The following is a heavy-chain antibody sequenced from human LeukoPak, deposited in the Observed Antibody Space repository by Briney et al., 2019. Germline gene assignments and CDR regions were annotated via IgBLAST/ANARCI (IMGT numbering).Heavy chain of an antibody. CDR1: GGSISSYY. Sequence: SETLSLTCTVSGGSISSYYWSWIRQPAGKGLEWIGRIYTSGSTNYNPSLKSRVTMSVDTSKNQFSLMLSSVTAADTPVYYCAGENRRYSSGWDLDYWGQGTLVTVSS. J-gene: IGHJ4*02. CDR3: AGENRRYSSGWDLDY. CDR2: IYTSGST. D-gene: IGHD6-19*01. V-gene: IGHV4-4*07.